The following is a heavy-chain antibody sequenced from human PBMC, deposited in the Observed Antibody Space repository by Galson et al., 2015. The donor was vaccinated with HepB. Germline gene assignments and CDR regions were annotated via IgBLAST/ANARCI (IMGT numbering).Heavy chain of an antibody. CDR1: GGSISSSSYY. D-gene: IGHD5-24*01. Sequence: SETLSLTCTVSGGSISSSSYYWGWIRQPPGKGLEWIGSIYYSGSTYYNPSLKSRVTISVDTSKNQFSLKLSSVTAADTAVYYCARWLQHVDFDYWGQGTLVTVSS. V-gene: IGHV4-39*01. CDR2: IYYSGST. CDR3: ARWLQHVDFDY. J-gene: IGHJ4*02.